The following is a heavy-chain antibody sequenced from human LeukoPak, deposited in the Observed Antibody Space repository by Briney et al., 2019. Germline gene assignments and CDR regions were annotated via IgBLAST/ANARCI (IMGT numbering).Heavy chain of an antibody. CDR3: AREAPGGYFDY. CDR1: GYTLPNCF. CDR2: INPSAGTT. D-gene: IGHD3-16*01. Sequence: ASVTVSCKACGYTLPNCFLHWVRPPPPQGLAWMGMINPSAGTTNYAQNFQGRVTMARDTYTSTVYMDLTSLRAEDTAVYYCAREAPGGYFDYWAQGTLVTVSS. V-gene: IGHV1-46*01. J-gene: IGHJ4*02.